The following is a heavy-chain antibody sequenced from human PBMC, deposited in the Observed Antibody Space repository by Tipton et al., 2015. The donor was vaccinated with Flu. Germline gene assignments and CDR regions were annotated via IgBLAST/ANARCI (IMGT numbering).Heavy chain of an antibody. Sequence: LSLTCAASGFKFSGYGMNWVRQAPGRGLEWVSYISFSGTTINYAASVKGRFTISRDNAKNSLFLQMNSLRAEDTGLYYCARGGASRPDYWGQGTLVTVSS. V-gene: IGHV3-48*03. J-gene: IGHJ4*02. CDR3: ARGGASRPDY. CDR2: ISFSGTTI. D-gene: IGHD6-6*01. CDR1: GFKFSGYG.